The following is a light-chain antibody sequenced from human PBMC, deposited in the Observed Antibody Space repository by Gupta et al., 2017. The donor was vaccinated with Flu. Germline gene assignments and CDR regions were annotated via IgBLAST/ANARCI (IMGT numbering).Light chain of an antibody. Sequence: EIVLTQSPATLSLSPGERATLSRRASQSVSSYLAWYQQKPGQAPRLLIYDASNRATGIPARFSGSGSGTDFTLTISSLEPEDFAVYYCQQRSNWPPGALTFGGGTKVEIK. V-gene: IGKV3-11*01. CDR3: QQRSNWPPGALT. CDR1: QSVSSY. J-gene: IGKJ4*01. CDR2: DAS.